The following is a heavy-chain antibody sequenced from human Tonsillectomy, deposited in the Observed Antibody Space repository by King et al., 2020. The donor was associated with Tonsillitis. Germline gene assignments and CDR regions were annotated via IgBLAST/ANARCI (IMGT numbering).Heavy chain of an antibody. Sequence: VQLVESGGGLVQPGGSLRLSCAASGFTFSNYWMNWVRQGPGKGLEWVATIKEDGGEKYYVDSVNGRFTISRDNAKNSLYLQMSSLRAEDTAVYYCARDGYRDRWYPSWGQGTLVTVSS. D-gene: IGHD5-12*01. J-gene: IGHJ4*02. CDR1: GFTFSNYW. V-gene: IGHV3-7*01. CDR2: IKEDGGEK. CDR3: ARDGYRDRWYPS.